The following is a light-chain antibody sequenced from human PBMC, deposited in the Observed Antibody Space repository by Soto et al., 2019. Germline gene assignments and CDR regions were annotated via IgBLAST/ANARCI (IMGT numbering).Light chain of an antibody. V-gene: IGKV3-20*01. CDR3: KRFGGSPPYT. CDR2: GAS. CDR1: QSVSTKY. J-gene: IGKJ2*01. Sequence: EIVLTQSPGTLSLSPGERATLSCRTSQSVSTKYLAWYQQKPGQAPRLLIYGASSRATGIPDRFSGSGSGADFTLTISRLEPEDFAVYYCKRFGGSPPYTFGQGTKLEIK.